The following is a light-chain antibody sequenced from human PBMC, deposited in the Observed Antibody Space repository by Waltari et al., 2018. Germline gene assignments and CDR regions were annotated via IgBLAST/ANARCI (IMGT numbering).Light chain of an antibody. CDR2: WAS. Sequence: DIVMTQSPDSLAVSLGERTSINCTASQSVLYSSDHKNYSAWDRQKPGQPPNLLIYWASTREAGVPGRFSGSGSGTDFTLTISSLHAEDVAVYYCQQYYSTPYTLGQGTKLEIK. J-gene: IGKJ2*01. V-gene: IGKV4-1*01. CDR3: QQYYSTPYT. CDR1: QSVLYSSDHKNY.